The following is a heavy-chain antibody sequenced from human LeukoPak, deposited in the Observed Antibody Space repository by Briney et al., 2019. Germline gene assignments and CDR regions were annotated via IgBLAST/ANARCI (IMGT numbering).Heavy chain of an antibody. Sequence: PSETLSLTCAVYGGSFSGYYWSWIRQPPGKGLEWIGEINHSGSTNYNPSLKSRVTISVDTSKNQFSLKLSSVTAADTAVYYCARQRRAFDIWGQGTMVTVSS. CDR1: GGSFSGYY. CDR3: ARQRRAFDI. D-gene: IGHD6-25*01. V-gene: IGHV4-34*01. J-gene: IGHJ3*02. CDR2: INHSGST.